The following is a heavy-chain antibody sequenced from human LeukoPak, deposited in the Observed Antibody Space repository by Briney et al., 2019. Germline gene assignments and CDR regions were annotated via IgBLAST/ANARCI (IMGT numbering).Heavy chain of an antibody. CDR1: GGTFGSYA. D-gene: IGHD3-22*01. J-gene: IGHJ4*02. Sequence: SVKVSCKASGGTFGSYAISWVRQAPGQGLEWMGGIIPIFGTANYAQKFQGRVTITADESTSTAYMELSSLRSEDTAVYYCAMNRYYYDSSGYYFDYWGQGTLVTVSS. V-gene: IGHV1-69*13. CDR3: AMNRYYYDSSGYYFDY. CDR2: IIPIFGTA.